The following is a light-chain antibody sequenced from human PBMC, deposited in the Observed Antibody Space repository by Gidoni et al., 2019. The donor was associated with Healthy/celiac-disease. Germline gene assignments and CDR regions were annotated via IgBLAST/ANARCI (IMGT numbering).Light chain of an antibody. Sequence: EILFTQSPGPLSLSPGERATLSCRASQSVSSSYLAWYQQKPGQAPRLLIYGASSRATGIPDRFSGSGSGTDFTLTISRLEPEDFAVYYCQQYSSSPSAWTFGQGTKVEIK. CDR2: GAS. V-gene: IGKV3-20*01. J-gene: IGKJ1*01. CDR1: QSVSSSY. CDR3: QQYSSSPSAWT.